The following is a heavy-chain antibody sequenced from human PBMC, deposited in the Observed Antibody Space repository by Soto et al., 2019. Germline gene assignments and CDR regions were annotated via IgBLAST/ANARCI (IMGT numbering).Heavy chain of an antibody. Sequence: EVQLLESGGGLVQPGGSLRLSCAASGFTFSSHAMSWFRQAPGNGLEWVSGISGRGSSTYYADSVKGRFTISRDNAKNTVYLQMNSVRAEDTAVFYCAKYTEGGYTYGMVRTFDIWGQGTMVTVSS. CDR3: AKYTEGGYTYGMVRTFDI. D-gene: IGHD5-18*01. CDR1: GFTFSSHA. V-gene: IGHV3-23*01. J-gene: IGHJ3*02. CDR2: ISGRGSST.